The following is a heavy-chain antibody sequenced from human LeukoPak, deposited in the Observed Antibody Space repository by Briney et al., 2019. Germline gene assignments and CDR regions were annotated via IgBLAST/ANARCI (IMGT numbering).Heavy chain of an antibody. CDR1: GGSFSGYF. Sequence: SETLSLTCAVYGGSFSGYFWSWLRQPPGKGLEWIGEINHSGSTNYNPSLKSRVTISVDTSRNQFSLKLNSVTAADTAVYYCAKSNGYGLVDIWGQGTMVTVSS. CDR2: INHSGST. J-gene: IGHJ3*02. D-gene: IGHD3-10*01. V-gene: IGHV4-34*01. CDR3: AKSNGYGLVDI.